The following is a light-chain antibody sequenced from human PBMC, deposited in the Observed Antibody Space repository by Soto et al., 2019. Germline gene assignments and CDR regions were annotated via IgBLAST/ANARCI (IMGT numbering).Light chain of an antibody. J-gene: IGKJ5*01. CDR3: RQSYSTPIT. CDR2: AAS. CDR1: QSISNH. V-gene: IGKV1-39*01. Sequence: DIQMTQSPSSLSASVEDRVIITCRASQSISNHLNWYQQKPGKAPKLLIYAASSLQSGVPSRFSGSGSGTDFTLTISSLRPEDFATYYCRQSYSTPITFGQGTRLEI.